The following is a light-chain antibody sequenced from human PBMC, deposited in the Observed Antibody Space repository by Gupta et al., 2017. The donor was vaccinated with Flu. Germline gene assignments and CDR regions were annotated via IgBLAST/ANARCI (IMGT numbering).Light chain of an antibody. CDR1: QSVSSN. CDR2: GAS. V-gene: IGKV3-15*01. J-gene: IGKJ1*01. Sequence: EIVMTQSPATLSVSPGERATLSCRASQSVSSNLAWYQQKPGQAPRLLIYGASTRATGIPARFSGSGSGTEFTLTISSRQSEDFAVYYGQQYNNWRTFGQGTKVEIK. CDR3: QQYNNWRT.